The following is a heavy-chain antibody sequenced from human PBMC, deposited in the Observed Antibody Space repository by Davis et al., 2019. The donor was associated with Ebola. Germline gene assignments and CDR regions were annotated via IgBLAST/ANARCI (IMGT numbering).Heavy chain of an antibody. J-gene: IGHJ4*02. V-gene: IGHV3-74*01. CDR3: TNKGDHDGSGYPDLRY. D-gene: IGHD3-22*01. CDR1: GFTFSSYS. Sequence: HTGGSLRLSCAASGFTFSSYSMNWVRQAPGKGLEWVSRINSDGTSSNYTDVVRGRFTVSRDNAKNTLYLQMNSLRVEDTAVYYCTNKGDHDGSGYPDLRYWGQGTPVTVSS. CDR2: INSDGTSS.